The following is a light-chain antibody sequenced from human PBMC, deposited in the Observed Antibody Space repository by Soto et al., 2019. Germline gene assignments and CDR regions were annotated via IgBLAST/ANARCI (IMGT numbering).Light chain of an antibody. CDR3: ASYAGGDTFV. Sequence: QSVRTQPASVSGSPGQSITISCTGTSSDVGSYNLVSWYQQHPGKAPKLMIYEGSKRPSGVSKRFSGSKSGNTASLTISGLQAEDEADYYCASYAGGDTFVFGTGTKVTVL. J-gene: IGLJ1*01. V-gene: IGLV2-23*01. CDR2: EGS. CDR1: SSDVGSYNL.